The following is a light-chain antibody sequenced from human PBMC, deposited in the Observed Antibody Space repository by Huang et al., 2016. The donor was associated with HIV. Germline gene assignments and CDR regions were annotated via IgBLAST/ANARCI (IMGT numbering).Light chain of an antibody. J-gene: IGKJ1*01. V-gene: IGKV3-15*01. CDR2: GAS. CDR3: HHYSNWPPTWT. CDR1: QSVAKH. Sequence: EIVMTQSPATLSVSPGERATLSCRASQSVAKHFAWYQQKPGQAPRLLIYGASPRATGIPARFSGSGSGTEFTLTISSLQSEDFAVYYCHHYSNWPPTWTFGQGTKVEIK.